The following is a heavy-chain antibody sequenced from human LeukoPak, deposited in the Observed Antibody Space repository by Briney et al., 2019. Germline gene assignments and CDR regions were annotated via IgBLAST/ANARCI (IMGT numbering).Heavy chain of an antibody. V-gene: IGHV2-5*01. CDR2: IYWNDDK. Sequence: QTLTLTCTFSGFSLSTSGVGVGWIRQPPGKALEWLARIYWNDDKRYSPSLKSRLTITKDTSKNQVVLTMTNMDPVDTATYYCAHLDYYDSSGYYSNLHNWFDPWGQGTLVTVSS. CDR1: GFSLSTSGVG. CDR3: AHLDYYDSSGYYSNLHNWFDP. D-gene: IGHD3-22*01. J-gene: IGHJ5*02.